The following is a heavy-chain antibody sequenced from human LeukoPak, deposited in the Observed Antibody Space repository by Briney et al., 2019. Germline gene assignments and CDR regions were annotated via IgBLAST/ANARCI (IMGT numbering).Heavy chain of an antibody. Sequence: PGGCLRLSCAASGFTFNNYAMNWVRRAPGKGLEWVSSISGGGETTYYADSAKGRFTISRDNSQNTLYLQMNSLRTEDTAVYYCARDYADYVGYFFFDYWGQGTLVTVSS. V-gene: IGHV3-23*01. CDR2: ISGGGETT. J-gene: IGHJ4*02. CDR1: GFTFNNYA. CDR3: ARDYADYVGYFFFDY. D-gene: IGHD4-17*01.